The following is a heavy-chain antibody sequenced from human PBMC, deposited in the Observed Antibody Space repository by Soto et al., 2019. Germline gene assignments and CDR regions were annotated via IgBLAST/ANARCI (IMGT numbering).Heavy chain of an antibody. Sequence: PGGSLRLSCAGSGFTFSAFSMNWVRQAPGKGLEWISYIYGSSSTMYYADSVKGRFSISRDNAKSTLYLQMNSLRPEDTAIYYCAKSVDISVRGVPPSDYWGQGTLVTVSS. D-gene: IGHD3-10*02. CDR3: AKSVDISVRGVPPSDY. CDR1: GFTFSAFS. CDR2: IYGSSSTM. V-gene: IGHV3-48*04. J-gene: IGHJ4*02.